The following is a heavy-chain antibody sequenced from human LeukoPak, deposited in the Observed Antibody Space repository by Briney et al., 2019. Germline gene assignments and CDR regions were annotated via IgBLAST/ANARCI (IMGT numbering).Heavy chain of an antibody. J-gene: IGHJ4*02. CDR3: AKERRYGGEWLVPFDY. D-gene: IGHD6-19*01. CDR2: ISGSGGST. CDR1: GFTFSSYA. V-gene: IGHV3-23*01. Sequence: GGSLRLSSAASGFTFSSYAMSWVRQAPGKGLEWVSAISGSGGSTYYADSVKGRFTISRDNSKNTLYLQMNSLRAEDTAVYYCAKERRYGGEWLVPFDYWGQGTLVTVSS.